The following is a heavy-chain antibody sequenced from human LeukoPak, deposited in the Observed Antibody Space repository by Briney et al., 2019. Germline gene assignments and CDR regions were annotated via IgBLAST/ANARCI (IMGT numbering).Heavy chain of an antibody. CDR3: ARGSLDS. J-gene: IGHJ4*02. Sequence: GGSLRLSCAASGFTFSSYEMNWAGEAPGKGLERVSFISSSGSAEYYADSVKGRFTISRDNAKNSLYLRMNSLRAEDTAVYYCARGSLDSWGQGTLVTVSS. CDR1: GFTFSSYE. CDR2: ISSSGSAE. V-gene: IGHV3-48*03.